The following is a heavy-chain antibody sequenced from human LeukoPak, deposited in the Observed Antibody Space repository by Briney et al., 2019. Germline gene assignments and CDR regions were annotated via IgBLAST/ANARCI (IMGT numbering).Heavy chain of an antibody. CDR2: ISYDGSNK. J-gene: IGHJ4*02. V-gene: IGHV3-30*04. D-gene: IGHD6-19*01. CDR1: GFTFSSYA. CDR3: ARKVSGWYHLSIGNYFDY. Sequence: GGSLRLSCAASGFTFSSYAMHWVRQAPGKGLEWVAVISYDGSNKYYADSVKGRFTISRDNSKNTLYLQMNSLRAEDTAVYYCARKVSGWYHLSIGNYFDYWGQGTLVTVSS.